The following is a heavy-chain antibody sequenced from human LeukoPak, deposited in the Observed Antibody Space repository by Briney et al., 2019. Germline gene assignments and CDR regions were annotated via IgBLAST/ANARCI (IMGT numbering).Heavy chain of an antibody. CDR3: AKDLGIGYGDYIRY. Sequence: GGSLRLSCAASGFSFRHYGMHWVRQAPGKGLEWVAFIRYDGSNKYYADSVKGRFTISRDNSKNTLYLQMNSLRAEDTAVYYCAKDLGIGYGDYIRYWGQGTLVTVSS. V-gene: IGHV3-30*02. D-gene: IGHD4-17*01. J-gene: IGHJ4*02. CDR1: GFSFRHYG. CDR2: IRYDGSNK.